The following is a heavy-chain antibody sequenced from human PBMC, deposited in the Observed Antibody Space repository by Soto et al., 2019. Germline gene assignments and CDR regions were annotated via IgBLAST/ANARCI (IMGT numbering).Heavy chain of an antibody. Sequence: ASVKVSCKASGYTFTSYGISWVRQAPGQGLEWMGWISAYNGNTNYAQKLQGRVTMTTDTSTSTAYMELRSLRSADTAVYYCGRIGWVRGVMPSFAYWGQGALVTVSP. D-gene: IGHD3-10*01. V-gene: IGHV1-18*01. J-gene: IGHJ4*02. CDR2: ISAYNGNT. CDR1: GYTFTSYG. CDR3: GRIGWVRGVMPSFAY.